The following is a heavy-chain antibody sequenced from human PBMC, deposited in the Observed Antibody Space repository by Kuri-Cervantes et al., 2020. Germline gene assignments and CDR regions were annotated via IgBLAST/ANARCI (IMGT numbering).Heavy chain of an antibody. Sequence: SETLSLTCAVYGGSFSGYYWNWIRQPPGKGLEWIGEINHSGSTNYNPSLKSRVTISVDTSKNQFSLKLSSVTAADTAVYYCARWASRWVIAAVGVPNSNYYYYMDVWGKGTTVTVSS. CDR1: GGSFSGYY. J-gene: IGHJ6*03. CDR2: INHSGST. V-gene: IGHV4-34*01. CDR3: ARWASRWVIAAVGVPNSNYYYYMDV. D-gene: IGHD6-13*01.